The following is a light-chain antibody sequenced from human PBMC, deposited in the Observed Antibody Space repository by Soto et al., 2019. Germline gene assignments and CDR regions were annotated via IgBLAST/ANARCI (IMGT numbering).Light chain of an antibody. CDR3: CSYAGSSTGV. CDR2: EDN. CDR1: SSDVGSYNL. Sequence: QSALTQPASVSGSPGQSITISCTGTSSDVGSYNLVSWYQQHPGTAPKLMIYEDNKRASGVSNRFSGSTSGITASLTISVLQAEDEADYSCCSYAGSSTGVFGGGTKVTVL. V-gene: IGLV2-23*01. J-gene: IGLJ3*02.